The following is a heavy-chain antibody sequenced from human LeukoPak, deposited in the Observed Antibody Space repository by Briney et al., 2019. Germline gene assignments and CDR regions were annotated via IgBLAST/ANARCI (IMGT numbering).Heavy chain of an antibody. J-gene: IGHJ6*02. CDR3: ARSPGENSYGSGLPKGGGMDV. CDR2: ISAYNGNT. Sequence: ASVKVSCKASGYTFTSYGISWVRQAPGQGLEWMGWISAYNGNTNYAQKLQGRVTMTTDTSTSTAYMELRSLRSDDTAVYYCARSPGENSYGSGLPKGGGMDVWGQGTTVTVPS. V-gene: IGHV1-18*01. CDR1: GYTFTSYG. D-gene: IGHD3-10*01.